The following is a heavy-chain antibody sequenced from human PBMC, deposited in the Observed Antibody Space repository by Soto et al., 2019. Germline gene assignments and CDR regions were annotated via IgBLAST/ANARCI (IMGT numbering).Heavy chain of an antibody. J-gene: IGHJ6*03. CDR1: GYTFTGYY. V-gene: IGHV1-2*04. Sequence: ASVKASCKASGYTFTGYYMHWVRQAPGQGLEWMGWINPNSGGTNYAQKFQGWVTMTRDTSISTAYMELSRLRSDDTAVYYCARSMKTYYYMDVWGKGTTVTVSS. CDR3: ARSMKTYYYMDV. D-gene: IGHD2-8*01. CDR2: INPNSGGT.